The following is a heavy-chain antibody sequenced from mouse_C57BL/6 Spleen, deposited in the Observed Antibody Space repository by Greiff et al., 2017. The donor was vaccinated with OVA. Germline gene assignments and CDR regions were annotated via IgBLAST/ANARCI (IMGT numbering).Heavy chain of an antibody. D-gene: IGHD1-2*01. CDR2: LYPGSGST. CDR1: GYTFTSYW. Sequence: QVQLQQSGAELVKPGASVKMSCKASGYTFTSYWITWVKQRPGQGLEWIGDLYPGSGSTNYNEKFKSKATLTVDTSSSTAYMQLSSLTSASSAVYYCASRSFGYFAYWGQGTTLTVSS. CDR3: ASRSFGYFAY. J-gene: IGHJ2*01. V-gene: IGHV1-55*01.